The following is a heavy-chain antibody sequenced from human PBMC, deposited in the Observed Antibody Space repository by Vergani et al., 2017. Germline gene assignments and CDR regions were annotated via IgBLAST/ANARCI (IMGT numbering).Heavy chain of an antibody. CDR1: GRSFSGYY. Sequence: QVQLQQWGAGLLKPSETLSLTCAVYGRSFSGYYWSWIRQPPGKGLEWIGEINHSGSTNYNPSLKSRVTISVDTSKNQFSLKLSSVTAADTAVYYCARGKRVVGYWGQGTLVTVSS. CDR3: ARGKRVVGY. D-gene: IGHD2-15*01. J-gene: IGHJ4*02. CDR2: INHSGST. V-gene: IGHV4-34*01.